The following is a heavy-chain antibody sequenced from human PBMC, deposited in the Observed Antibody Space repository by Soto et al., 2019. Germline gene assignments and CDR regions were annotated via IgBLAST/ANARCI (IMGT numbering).Heavy chain of an antibody. J-gene: IGHJ4*02. CDR3: ASRDPGTSVDY. V-gene: IGHV4-4*02. CDR1: GGSFTSNNW. CDR2: IYRTGST. Sequence: SETLSLTCAVSGGSFTSNNWWTWVRQPPGQGLEWIGEIYRTGSTNYNPSLKSRVTISLDKSENQFSLKVTSLTAADTAVYYCASRDPGTSVDYWGQGSLVTVSS. D-gene: IGHD1-7*01.